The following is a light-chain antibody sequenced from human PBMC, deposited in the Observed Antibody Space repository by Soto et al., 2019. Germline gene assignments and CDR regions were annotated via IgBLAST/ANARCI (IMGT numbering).Light chain of an antibody. J-gene: IGKJ1*01. CDR2: LGS. CDR1: QSLLHSNGYNY. Sequence: DIVMTQSPLSLPFTPGEPASISCRSSQSLLHSNGYNYLDWYLQKPGQSPQLLIYLGSNRASGVPDRFSGSGSGTDFTLKISRVEAEDVGVYYCMQSAHWPWTFGQGTKVDIK. CDR3: MQSAHWPWT. V-gene: IGKV2-28*01.